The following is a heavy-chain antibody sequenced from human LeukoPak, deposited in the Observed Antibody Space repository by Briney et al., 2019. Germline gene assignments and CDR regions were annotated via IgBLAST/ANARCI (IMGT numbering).Heavy chain of an antibody. CDR1: GFAVSSTY. J-gene: IGHJ1*01. Sequence: PGGSLRLSCAASGFAVSSTYMSWVRHAPGKGLEWVSVIYSGGRTYYADSVKGRFTISRDNSKNTLYLQMNSLSAEDTAVYYCASMYFSQYLQHWGQGTLVTVSS. V-gene: IGHV3-53*01. D-gene: IGHD2-8*01. CDR2: IYSGGRT. CDR3: ASMYFSQYLQH.